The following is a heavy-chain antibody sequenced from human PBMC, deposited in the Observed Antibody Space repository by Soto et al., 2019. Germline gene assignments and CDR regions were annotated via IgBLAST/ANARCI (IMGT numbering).Heavy chain of an antibody. CDR1: GGTFSSYA. D-gene: IGHD6-19*01. CDR3: ASHILRYSSGCSAASWFDP. CDR2: IIPIFGTA. Sequence: SVKVSCKASGGTFSSYAISWVRQAPGQGLEWMGGIIPIFGTANYAQKFQGRVTITADESTSTAYMELSSLGSEDTAVYYCASHILRYSSGCSAASWFDPGGQGTLVTVSS. J-gene: IGHJ5*02. V-gene: IGHV1-69*13.